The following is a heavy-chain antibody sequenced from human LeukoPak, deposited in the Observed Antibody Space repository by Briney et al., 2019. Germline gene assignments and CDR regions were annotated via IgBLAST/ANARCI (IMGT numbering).Heavy chain of an antibody. CDR1: GASVSSGSYY. CDR3: ARDRVGATTGFDY. V-gene: IGHV4-61*03. Sequence: PSETLSLTCNVSGASVSSGSYYWSWIRQPPGKELEWIGYIYYSGSTSYNPSLKSRVTISVDTSKNHFSLKLTSVTAADTAVYYCARDRVGATTGFDYWGQGTLVTVSS. J-gene: IGHJ4*02. D-gene: IGHD1-26*01. CDR2: IYYSGST.